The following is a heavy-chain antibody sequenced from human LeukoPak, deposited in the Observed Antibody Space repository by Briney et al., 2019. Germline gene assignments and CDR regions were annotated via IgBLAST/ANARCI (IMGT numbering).Heavy chain of an antibody. CDR1: RFTFSSYA. Sequence: GGSLRPSCAASRFTFSSYAMSWVRQAPGKGLEWVSAISGSGGSTYYADSVKGRFTISRDNSKNTLYLQMNSLRAEDTAVYYCARDPYYDILTGYYSRGAYYGMDVWGQGTTVTVSS. J-gene: IGHJ6*02. CDR2: ISGSGGST. CDR3: ARDPYYDILTGYYSRGAYYGMDV. D-gene: IGHD3-9*01. V-gene: IGHV3-23*01.